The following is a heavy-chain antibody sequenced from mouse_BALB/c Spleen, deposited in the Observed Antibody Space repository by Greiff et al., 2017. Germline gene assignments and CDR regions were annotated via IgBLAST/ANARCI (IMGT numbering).Heavy chain of an antibody. Sequence: VQLKESGPELVKPGASVKMSCKASGYTFTSYVMHWVKQKPGQGLEWIGYINPYNDGTKYNEKFKGKATLTSDKSSSTAYMELSSLTSEDSAVYYCAMGYGSSYEGYWGQGTTLTVSS. D-gene: IGHD1-1*01. J-gene: IGHJ2*01. CDR3: AMGYGSSYEGY. CDR2: INPYNDGT. V-gene: IGHV1-14*01. CDR1: GYTFTSYV.